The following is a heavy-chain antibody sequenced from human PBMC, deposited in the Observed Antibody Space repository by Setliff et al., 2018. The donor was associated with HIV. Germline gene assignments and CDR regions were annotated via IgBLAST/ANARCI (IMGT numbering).Heavy chain of an antibody. Sequence: ASVKVSCKASGYTFTGYYMHWVRQAPGQGLEWMGWMNPNSGDTKYAQKFQGRVTMTRDTSISTSYMHLSSLRAEDTAVYFCARGGDYDSSGYYVTWGQGSLVTVSS. CDR2: MNPNSGDT. CDR1: GYTFTGYY. CDR3: ARGGDYDSSGYYVT. J-gene: IGHJ4*02. V-gene: IGHV1-2*02. D-gene: IGHD3-22*01.